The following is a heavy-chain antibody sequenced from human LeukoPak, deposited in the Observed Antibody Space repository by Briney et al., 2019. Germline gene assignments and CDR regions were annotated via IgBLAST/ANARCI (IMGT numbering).Heavy chain of an antibody. D-gene: IGHD6-13*01. Sequence: SETLSLTCTVSGGSISSYYWSWIRQPPGKGLEWIGYIYYSGSTNYNPSLKSRVTISVDTSKNQFSLKLSSVTAADTAVYYCARDGGIAAATFDYWGQGTLVTVSS. J-gene: IGHJ4*02. CDR1: GGSISSYY. CDR3: ARDGGIAAATFDY. V-gene: IGHV4-59*01. CDR2: IYYSGST.